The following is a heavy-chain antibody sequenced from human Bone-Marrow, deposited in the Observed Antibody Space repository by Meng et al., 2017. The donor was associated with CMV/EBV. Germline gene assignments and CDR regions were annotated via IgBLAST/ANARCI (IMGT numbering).Heavy chain of an antibody. CDR1: GYSFNNYW. Sequence: KVSCKGSGYSFNNYWIAWVRQMPGKGLEWMGIIYPGDSDPRYSPSFQGQVTISADKSISTSYLQCSSLQASDTAIYSCASPASPAYYYGNDVCEEATTTVSS. CDR2: IYPGDSDP. V-gene: IGHV5-51*01. CDR3: ASPASPAYYYGNDV. D-gene: IGHD2-2*01. J-gene: IGHJ6*01.